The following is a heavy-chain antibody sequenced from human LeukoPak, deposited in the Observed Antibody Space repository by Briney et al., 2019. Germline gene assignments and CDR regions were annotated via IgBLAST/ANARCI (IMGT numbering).Heavy chain of an antibody. Sequence: ASVKVSCKASGYTFTGYYMHWVRQAPGQGLEWMGWINPNSGGTNYAQKFQGRVTMTRDTSISTAYMELSRLRSDDTAVYYCARDKEPTYYYGSGGSLDYWGQGTLVTVSS. V-gene: IGHV1-2*02. J-gene: IGHJ4*02. CDR3: ARDKEPTYYYGSGGSLDY. CDR1: GYTFTGYY. D-gene: IGHD3-10*01. CDR2: INPNSGGT.